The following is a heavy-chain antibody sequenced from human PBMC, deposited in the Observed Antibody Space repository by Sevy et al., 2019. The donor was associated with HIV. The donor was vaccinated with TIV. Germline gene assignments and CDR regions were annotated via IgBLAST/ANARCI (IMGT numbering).Heavy chain of an antibody. J-gene: IGHJ6*03. V-gene: IGHV3-7*01. D-gene: IGHD3-10*01. CDR3: ARWIRYYYGSGSYYYYYYMDV. CDR1: GFTFSSYW. CDR2: IKQDGSEK. Sequence: GGSLRLSCAASGFTFSSYWMSWVRQAPGKGLEWVANIKQDGSEKYYVDSVKGRLTISRDNAKNSLYLQMNSLRAEDTAVYYCARWIRYYYGSGSYYYYYYMDVWGKGTTVTVSS.